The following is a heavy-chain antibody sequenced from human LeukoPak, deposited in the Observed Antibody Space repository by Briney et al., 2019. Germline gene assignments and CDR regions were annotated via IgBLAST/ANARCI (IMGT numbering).Heavy chain of an antibody. CDR1: GYTFTSYY. V-gene: IGHV1-46*01. CDR3: ARVAAEVVGVPGAIGFGWLRRDYYYMDV. Sequence: ASVKVSCKASGYTFTSYYIHWVRQAPGEGLEGMGIINPSGGSTSYAQKFQGRVTMTRDMSTSTVYMELSSLRSEDTAVYYCARVAAEVVGVPGAIGFGWLRRDYYYMDVWGKGTTVTVSS. CDR2: INPSGGST. D-gene: IGHD2-2*02. J-gene: IGHJ6*03.